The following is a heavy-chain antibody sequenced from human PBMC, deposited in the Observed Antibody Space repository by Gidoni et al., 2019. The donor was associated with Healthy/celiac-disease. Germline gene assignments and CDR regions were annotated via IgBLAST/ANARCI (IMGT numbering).Heavy chain of an antibody. V-gene: IGHV4-39*01. J-gene: IGHJ4*02. D-gene: IGHD3-10*01. CDR3: ARLRGFGSGVGY. CDR1: GCSISSSSFY. Sequence: QLHLQESGPGLVTPSETLSLTCTVSGCSISSSSFYCGWIRQSPGKGLEWIGSIYYSGSAYYNPSRKSRVTISVDTSKNQFSLKLSSVTAAETAVYYWARLRGFGSGVGYWGQGTLVTVSS. CDR2: IYYSGSA.